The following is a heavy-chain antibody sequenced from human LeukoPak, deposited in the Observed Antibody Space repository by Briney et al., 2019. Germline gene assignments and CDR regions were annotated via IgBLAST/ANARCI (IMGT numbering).Heavy chain of an antibody. CDR3: APTGAATDYYDFWSGYYGHDAFDI. D-gene: IGHD3-3*01. V-gene: IGHV3-21*01. CDR1: GFTFSSYS. J-gene: IGHJ3*02. Sequence: GGSLRLSCAASGFTFSSYSMNWVRQAPGKGLEWVSSISSSSSYIYYADSVKGRFTISRDNAKNSLYLQMNSLRAEDTAVYYCAPTGAATDYYDFWSGYYGHDAFDIWGQGTMVTVSS. CDR2: ISSSSSYI.